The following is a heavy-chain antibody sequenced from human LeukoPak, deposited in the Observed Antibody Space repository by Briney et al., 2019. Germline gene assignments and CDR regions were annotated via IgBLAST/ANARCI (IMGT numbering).Heavy chain of an antibody. V-gene: IGHV3-48*02. J-gene: IGHJ4*02. CDR3: ARDGSGSYYFDY. CDR1: GFTFSSYN. CDR2: ISSSSSTT. D-gene: IGHD3-10*01. Sequence: GGSLRLSCVVSGFTFSSYNMNWVRQAPGKGLEWVSYISSSSSTTQYAASVKGRFTISRDNAKNSLHLQMSSLRDEDTAVYYCARDGSGSYYFDYWGQGTLVAVSS.